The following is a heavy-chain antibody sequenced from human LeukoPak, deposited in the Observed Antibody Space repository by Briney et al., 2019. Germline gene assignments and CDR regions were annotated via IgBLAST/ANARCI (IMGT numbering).Heavy chain of an antibody. CDR1: GFTFSSYS. Sequence: GGSLRLSCAASGFTFSSYSMNWVRQAPGKGLEWVSSISSSSSYIYYADSVKGRFTISRDNAKNSLYLQMNSLRAEDTAVYYCARVGSGSYYKGSFYEDAFDIWGQGTMVTVSS. D-gene: IGHD3-10*01. CDR3: ARVGSGSYYKGSFYEDAFDI. J-gene: IGHJ3*02. CDR2: ISSSSSYI. V-gene: IGHV3-21*01.